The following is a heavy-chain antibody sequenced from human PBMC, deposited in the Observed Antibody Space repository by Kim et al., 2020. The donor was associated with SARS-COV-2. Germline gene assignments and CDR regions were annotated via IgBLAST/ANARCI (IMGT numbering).Heavy chain of an antibody. CDR1: GGSISSSSYY. D-gene: IGHD5-12*01. J-gene: IGHJ4*02. CDR3: ARHVRRWLQLFPSYFDY. Sequence: SETLSLTCTVSGGSISSSSYYWGWIRQPPGKGLEWIGSIYYSGSTYYNPSLKSRVTISVDTSKNQFSLKLSSVTAADTAAYYCARHVRRWLQLFPSYFDYWGQGTLVTVSS. CDR2: IYYSGST. V-gene: IGHV4-39*01.